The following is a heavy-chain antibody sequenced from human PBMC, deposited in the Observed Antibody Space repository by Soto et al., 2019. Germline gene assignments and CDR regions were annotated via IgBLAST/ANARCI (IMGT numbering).Heavy chain of an antibody. J-gene: IGHJ4*02. D-gene: IGHD3-10*01. V-gene: IGHV3-7*05. Sequence: EVQLVESGGGLVQPGGSLRLSCAASGFTFSDYWMSWVRQAPGKGLECVANIKTDGSEKYYVDPVKGRFTISTGNAKNSLYLQMNSLRAEDTAVYYCASSMGRGGNDYWGQGTLVAVSS. CDR1: GFTFSDYW. CDR2: IKTDGSEK. CDR3: ASSMGRGGNDY.